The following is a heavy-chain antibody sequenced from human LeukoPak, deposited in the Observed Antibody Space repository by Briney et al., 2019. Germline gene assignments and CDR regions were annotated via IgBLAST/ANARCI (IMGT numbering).Heavy chain of an antibody. Sequence: GGSLRLSCAASAFTFNTYAMHWVRQAPGKGLEWVAIISFDGSNKYYADSVKGRFTISRDNSKNTLYLQMNSLRAEDTAVYYCAREVSIVVVPAAPPSYMDVWGKGTTVTVSS. V-gene: IGHV3-30-3*01. CDR3: AREVSIVVVPAAPPSYMDV. CDR2: ISFDGSNK. D-gene: IGHD2-2*01. J-gene: IGHJ6*03. CDR1: AFTFNTYA.